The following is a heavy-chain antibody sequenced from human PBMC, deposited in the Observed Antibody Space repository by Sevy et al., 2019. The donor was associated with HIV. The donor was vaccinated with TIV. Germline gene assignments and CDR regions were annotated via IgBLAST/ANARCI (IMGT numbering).Heavy chain of an antibody. CDR1: GFTFDSYA. CDR2: ISGSGYAT. J-gene: IGHJ4*02. V-gene: IGHV3-23*01. D-gene: IGHD3-3*01. CDR3: AKDRVTVFGVVVTFDS. Sequence: GGSLRLSCAASGFTFDSYAMHWVRQVAGKGLEWVSTISGSGYATYYADCVKGRFIISRDTSRNTLYLQMNSLRVEDSAVYFCAKDRVTVFGVVVTFDSWGQGTLVTVSS.